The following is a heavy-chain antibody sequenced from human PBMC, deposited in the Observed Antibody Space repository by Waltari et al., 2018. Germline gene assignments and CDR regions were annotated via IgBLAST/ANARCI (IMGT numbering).Heavy chain of an antibody. CDR1: GGSFSGYY. D-gene: IGHD7-27*01. CDR3: ARGRTGDLGYFDL. J-gene: IGHJ2*01. V-gene: IGHV4-34*01. CDR2: INHSGST. Sequence: QVQLQQWGAGLLKPSETLSLTCAVYGGSFSGYYWSWIRQPPGKGLEWMRDINHSGSTNYNPSLKSRVTISIDTSKNQFSLKLSSVTAADTAVYYCARGRTGDLGYFDLWGRGTLVTVSS.